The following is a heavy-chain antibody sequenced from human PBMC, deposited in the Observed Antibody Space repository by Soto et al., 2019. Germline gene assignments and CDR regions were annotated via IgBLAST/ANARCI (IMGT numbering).Heavy chain of an antibody. Sequence: SETLSLTCTVSGGPIRSSSHYWGWIRQSPGTGLEWIGSIDESGDSYYNPSLKGRVTIFVDTSKNQFSLKLISVTGADSAIYYCAREGGYVDYWGQGTLVTVSS. CDR3: AREGGYVDY. CDR1: GGPIRSSSHY. CDR2: IDESGDS. V-gene: IGHV4-39*02. D-gene: IGHD1-1*01. J-gene: IGHJ4*02.